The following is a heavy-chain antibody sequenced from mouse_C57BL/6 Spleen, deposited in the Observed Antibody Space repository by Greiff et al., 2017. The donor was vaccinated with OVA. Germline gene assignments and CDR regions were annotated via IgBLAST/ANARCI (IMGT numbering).Heavy chain of an antibody. J-gene: IGHJ4*01. V-gene: IGHV7-3*01. CDR3: ARFFHYYGSSYDYAMDY. CDR2: IRNKANGYTT. Sequence: DVHLVESGGGLVQPGGSLSLSCAASGFTFTDYYMSWVRQPPGKALEWLGFIRNKANGYTTEYSASVKGRFTISRDNSQSILYLQMNALRAEDSATYYCARFFHYYGSSYDYAMDYWGQGTSVTVSS. CDR1: GFTFTDYY. D-gene: IGHD1-1*01.